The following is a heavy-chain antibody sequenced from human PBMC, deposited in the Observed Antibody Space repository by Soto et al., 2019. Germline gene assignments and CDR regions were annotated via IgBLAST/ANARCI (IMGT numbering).Heavy chain of an antibody. V-gene: IGHV1-69*12. J-gene: IGHJ2*01. CDR2: IIPIFGTP. CDR1: GGTFSTYA. CDR3: AQALGLEVTGPGRFAL. Sequence: QVQLVQSGPAVKKPGSSVKVSCKASGGTFSTYAINWVRQAPGQGLEWMGGIIPIFGTPNYAQKFQGRVTITADDDRTSAYVELSSLTSDDTAVYYCAQALGLEVTGPGRFALWGRGTLVTVSS. D-gene: IGHD2-21*02.